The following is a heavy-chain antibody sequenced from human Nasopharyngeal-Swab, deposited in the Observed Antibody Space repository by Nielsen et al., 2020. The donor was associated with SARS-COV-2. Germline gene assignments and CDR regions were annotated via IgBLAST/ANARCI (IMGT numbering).Heavy chain of an antibody. Sequence: SVKVSCKASGGTFSSYAISWVRQAPGQGLEWMGGIIPIFGTANYAQKFQGRVTMTEDTSTDTAYMELSSLRSEDTAVYYCATVRGYSYGYYLGRRAFDIWGQGTMVTVSS. CDR1: GGTFSSYA. CDR2: IIPIFGTA. D-gene: IGHD5-18*01. J-gene: IGHJ3*02. CDR3: ATVRGYSYGYYLGRRAFDI. V-gene: IGHV1-69*06.